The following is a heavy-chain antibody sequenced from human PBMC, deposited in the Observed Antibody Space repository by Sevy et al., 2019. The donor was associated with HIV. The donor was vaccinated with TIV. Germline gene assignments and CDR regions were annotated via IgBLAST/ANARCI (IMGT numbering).Heavy chain of an antibody. CDR3: ARHQTTAVLYAFDL. CDR1: GGSISRYL. CDR2: MYNTWST. J-gene: IGHJ3*01. V-gene: IGHV4-59*08. D-gene: IGHD2-21*02. Sequence: SETLSLTCTVSGGSISRYLWSWIRQPPGRGLEWIGYMYNTWSTNYNPSLKSRVTLSLDTSKNQFSLKLSSVTAADTAVYYCARHQTTAVLYAFDLWGQGTMVTVSS.